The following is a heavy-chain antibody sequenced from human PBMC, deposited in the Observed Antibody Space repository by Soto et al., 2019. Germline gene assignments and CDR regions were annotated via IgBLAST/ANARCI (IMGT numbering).Heavy chain of an antibody. CDR2: ISWNSGSI. CDR3: AKGKYNWNDGKYFDY. CDR1: GFTFDDYA. D-gene: IGHD1-20*01. Sequence: EVQLVESGGGLVQPGRSLRLSCAASGFTFDDYAMHWVRQAPGKGLEWVSGISWNSGSIGYADSVKGRFTISRDNAKNSLYLQMNSLRAEDTALYYCAKGKYNWNDGKYFDYWGQGTLVTVSS. V-gene: IGHV3-9*01. J-gene: IGHJ4*02.